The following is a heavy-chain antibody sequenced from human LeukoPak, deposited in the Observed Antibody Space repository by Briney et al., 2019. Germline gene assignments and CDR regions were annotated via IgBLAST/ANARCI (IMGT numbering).Heavy chain of an antibody. V-gene: IGHV3-30*02. D-gene: IGHD3-10*01. CDR3: AKGGYYGSGSYKGYFDY. CDR1: GFTLSSYG. J-gene: IGHJ4*02. CDR2: IRYDGSNK. Sequence: PGGSLRLSCAASGFTLSSYGMHWVRQAPGKGLEWVAFIRYDGSNKYYADSVKGRFTISRDNSKNTLYLQMNSLRAEDTAVYYCAKGGYYGSGSYKGYFDYWGQGTLVTVSS.